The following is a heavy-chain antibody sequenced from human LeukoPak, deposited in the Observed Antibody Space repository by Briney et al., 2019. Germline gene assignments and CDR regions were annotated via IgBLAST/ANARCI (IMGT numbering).Heavy chain of an antibody. CDR1: GFTFSSYA. J-gene: IGHJ5*02. CDR3: AKGAPTHPENNWFDP. CDR2: ISWNSGSI. Sequence: GGSLRLSCAASGFTFSSYAMSWVRQAPGKGLEWVSGISWNSGSIGYADSVKGRFTISRDNAKNSLYLQMNSLRAEDTALYYCAKGAPTHPENNWFDPWGQGTLVTVSS. V-gene: IGHV3-9*01.